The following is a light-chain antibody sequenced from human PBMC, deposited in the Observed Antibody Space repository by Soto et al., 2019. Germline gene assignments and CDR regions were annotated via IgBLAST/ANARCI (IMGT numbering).Light chain of an antibody. CDR2: EVS. CDR3: SLYIGPTIYV. CDR1: SSDVGGYNY. Sequence: QSALTQPASVSGSPGQSITISCTGTSSDVGGYNYVSWYQQHPGKAPKLMIYEVSNRPSGVSNRFSGSKSGNTASLTISGLHSEVEADYYSSLYIGPTIYVFRTATTLTVL. V-gene: IGLV2-14*01. J-gene: IGLJ1*01.